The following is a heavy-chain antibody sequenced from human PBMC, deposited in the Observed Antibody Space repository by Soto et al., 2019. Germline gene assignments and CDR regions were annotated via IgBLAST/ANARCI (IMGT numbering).Heavy chain of an antibody. CDR3: AEPVLMVYAIDY. V-gene: IGHV3-23*01. Sequence: PGGSLRLSCAASGFTFSSYAMSWVRQAPGKGLEWVSAISGSGGSTYYADSVKGRFTISRDNSKNTLYLQMNSLRAEDTAVYYCAEPVLMVYAIDYWGQGTLVTVSS. J-gene: IGHJ4*02. CDR1: GFTFSSYA. D-gene: IGHD2-8*01. CDR2: ISGSGGST.